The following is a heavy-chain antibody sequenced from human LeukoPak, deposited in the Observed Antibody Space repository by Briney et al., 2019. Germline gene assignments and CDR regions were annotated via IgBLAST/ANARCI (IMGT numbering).Heavy chain of an antibody. CDR2: ISWNSGSI. Sequence: GGSLRLSCAASGFTFSSYAMHWVRQAPGKGLEWVSGISWNSGSIGYADSVKGRFTISRDNAKNSLYLQMNSLRAEDMALYYCAKDMDSGEYTYCSSTSCYTGAFDIWGQGTMVTVSS. CDR3: AKDMDSGEYTYCSSTSCYTGAFDI. CDR1: GFTFSSYA. J-gene: IGHJ3*02. V-gene: IGHV3-9*03. D-gene: IGHD2-2*02.